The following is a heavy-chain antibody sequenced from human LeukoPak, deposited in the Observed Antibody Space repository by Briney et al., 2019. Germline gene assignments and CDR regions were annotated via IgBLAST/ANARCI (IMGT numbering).Heavy chain of an antibody. CDR2: ISTSSSM. CDR1: GFTFSPYA. V-gene: IGHV3-48*02. Sequence: GGSLRLSCAASGFTFSPYAMSWVRQAPGKGLEWVAYISTSSSMNYADSVRGRFTISRDNAKNSLYLKLNSLRDEDTAVYYCARPRVGNYFDYWGQGTLVTVSS. J-gene: IGHJ4*02. CDR3: ARPRVGNYFDY. D-gene: IGHD3-10*01.